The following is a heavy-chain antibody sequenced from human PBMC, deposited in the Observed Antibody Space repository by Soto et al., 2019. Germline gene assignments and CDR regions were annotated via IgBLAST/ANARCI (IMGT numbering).Heavy chain of an antibody. D-gene: IGHD3-22*01. Sequence: SETLSLTCTVSGGSISSGDYYWSWIRQPPGKGLEWIGYIYYSGSTYYNPSLKSRVTISVDTSKNQFSLKLSSVTAADTAVYYCARDGRDYYDSSGSKPYYFDYWGQGTLVT. CDR3: ARDGRDYYDSSGSKPYYFDY. J-gene: IGHJ4*02. CDR2: IYYSGST. V-gene: IGHV4-30-4*01. CDR1: GGSISSGDYY.